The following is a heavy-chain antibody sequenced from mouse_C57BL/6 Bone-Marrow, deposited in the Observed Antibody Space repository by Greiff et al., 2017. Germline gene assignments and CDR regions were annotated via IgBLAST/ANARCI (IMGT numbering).Heavy chain of an antibody. CDR3: ARVLLYDYAMDY. J-gene: IGHJ4*01. CDR1: GFTFSSYA. D-gene: IGHD1-1*01. CDR2: ISAGGSYT. V-gene: IGHV5-4*01. Sequence: EVQLVESGGGLVKPGGSLKLSCAASGFTFSSYAMSWVRQTPEKRLEWVATISAGGSYTYYPDNVKGRFTISRDNAKNNLYLQMSHLKSEDTAMYYCARVLLYDYAMDYWGQGTSVTVSA.